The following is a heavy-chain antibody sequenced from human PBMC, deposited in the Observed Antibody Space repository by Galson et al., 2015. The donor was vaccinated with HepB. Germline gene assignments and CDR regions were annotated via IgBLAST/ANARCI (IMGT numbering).Heavy chain of an antibody. CDR1: GFAFGSHA. D-gene: IGHD2-2*01. Sequence: SLRLSCAASGFAFGSHAMNWVRQAPGRGLEWISGITAKGDSTFYADSVKGRFTVSRDNPNNMLYLQMNSLRAEDVGLYFCAKGYVLFDTSGQGILVTVSP. V-gene: IGHV3-23*01. CDR2: ITAKGDST. CDR3: AKGYVLFDT. J-gene: IGHJ5*02.